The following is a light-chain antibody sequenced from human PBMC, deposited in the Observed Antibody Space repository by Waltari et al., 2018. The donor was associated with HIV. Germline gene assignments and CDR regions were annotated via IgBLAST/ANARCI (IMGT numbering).Light chain of an antibody. V-gene: IGKV4-1*01. J-gene: IGKJ5*01. CDR1: QSVLYSSNNKNY. CDR3: QQHYDSPIT. CDR2: WAS. Sequence: DLVMTQSPDSLAVSLGERATINCKSSQSVLYSSNNKNYLAWYQQKSGQPPKLLISWASTRESGVPDRFSGSGSGTDFTLTISSLQAEDVAVYYCQQHYDSPITFGQGTRLEIK.